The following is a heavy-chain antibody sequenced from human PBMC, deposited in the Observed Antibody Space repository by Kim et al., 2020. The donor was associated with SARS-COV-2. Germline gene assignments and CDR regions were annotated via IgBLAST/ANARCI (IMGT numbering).Heavy chain of an antibody. J-gene: IGHJ4*02. CDR1: GLRFSNAW. CDR3: TTGTRPY. Sequence: GGSLRLSCAASGLRFSNAWMSWVRQAPGKGLEWIGRIKSKTDGGTIDYIAPVEGRFTISRDDSKNTLYLQMKSLKTEDTAVYYCTTGTRPYWGQGTLVTVSS. D-gene: IGHD3-10*01. V-gene: IGHV3-15*01. CDR2: IKSKTDGGTI.